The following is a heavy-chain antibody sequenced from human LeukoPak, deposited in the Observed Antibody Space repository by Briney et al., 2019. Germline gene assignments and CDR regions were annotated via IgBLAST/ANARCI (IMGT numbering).Heavy chain of an antibody. J-gene: IGHJ6*02. D-gene: IGHD3-10*01. CDR3: ASLWFGELLGGYGMDV. CDR1: GGTFSSYA. V-gene: IGHV1-69*13. Sequence: VASVEVSCKASGGTFSSYAISWVRQAPGQGLERMGGIIPIFGTANYAQKFQGRVTITADESTSTAYMELSSLRSEDTAVYYCASLWFGELLGGYGMDVWGQGTTVTVSS. CDR2: IIPIFGTA.